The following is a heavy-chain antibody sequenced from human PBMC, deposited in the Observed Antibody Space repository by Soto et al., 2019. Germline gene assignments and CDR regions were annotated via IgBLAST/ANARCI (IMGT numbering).Heavy chain of an antibody. J-gene: IGHJ4*02. CDR2: IRSKAYGGTT. CDR1: GFTFNDYT. Sequence: GGSLRLSCTAYGFTFNDYTLSWVRQAPGKGLEWVGFIRSKAYGGTTEYAASVKGRFTISRDDSKSIAYLQMNSLKTEDTAVYYCTAGKLYPSLDFDYWGQGTLVTVSS. D-gene: IGHD2-8*01. CDR3: TAGKLYPSLDFDY. V-gene: IGHV3-49*04.